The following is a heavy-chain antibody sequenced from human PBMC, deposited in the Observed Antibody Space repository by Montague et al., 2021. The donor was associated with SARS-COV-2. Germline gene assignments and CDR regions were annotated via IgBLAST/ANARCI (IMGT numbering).Heavy chain of an antibody. CDR1: GGSISSGSYD. D-gene: IGHD5-12*01. Sequence: SETLSLTCTVSGGSISSGSYDWGWIRQPPGKGLEWIGSIYYSGSTYYNPSLKSRVTISVDTSKNQFSLKLSSVTAADTAVYYCARDLWVWLSVEGSFDYWGQGTLVTVSS. CDR2: IYYSGST. V-gene: IGHV4-39*07. CDR3: ARDLWVWLSVEGSFDY. J-gene: IGHJ4*02.